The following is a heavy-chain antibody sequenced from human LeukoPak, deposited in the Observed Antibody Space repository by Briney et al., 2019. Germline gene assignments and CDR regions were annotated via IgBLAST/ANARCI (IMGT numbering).Heavy chain of an antibody. CDR2: IIPILGIA. CDR3: ASTHYYDSSGYVGDY. V-gene: IGHV1-69*04. J-gene: IGHJ4*02. D-gene: IGHD3-22*01. CDR1: GGTFSSYA. Sequence: ASVKVSCKASGGTFSSYAISWVRQAPGQGLEWMGRIIPILGIANYAQKFQGRVTITADKSTSTAYMELSSLRSEDTAAYYCASTHYYDSSGYVGDYWGQGTLVTVSS.